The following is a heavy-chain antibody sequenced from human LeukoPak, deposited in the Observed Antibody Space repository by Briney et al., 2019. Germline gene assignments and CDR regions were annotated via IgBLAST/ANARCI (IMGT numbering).Heavy chain of an antibody. CDR2: IYTSGST. V-gene: IGHV4-4*07. D-gene: IGHD3-10*01. Sequence: TSETLSLTCTVSGYSISSGYYWSWIRQPAGKGLEWIGRIYTSGSTNYNPSLKSRVTMSVDTSKNQFSLKLSSVTAADTAVYYCAGTPQFSPFTMVRGEIDYWGQGTLVTVSS. CDR3: AGTPQFSPFTMVRGEIDY. CDR1: GYSISSGYY. J-gene: IGHJ4*02.